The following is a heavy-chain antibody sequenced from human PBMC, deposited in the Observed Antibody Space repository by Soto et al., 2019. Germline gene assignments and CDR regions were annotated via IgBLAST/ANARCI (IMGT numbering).Heavy chain of an antibody. Sequence: QVQLVQSGAEVKKPGASVKVSCKAPRYIFTAYFMHWVRQAPGQGLEWMGWINPNNGATHYGLSFQGRSTMPREPSISPASMKLSSRRSDATAVNYCASHDPGARFAPGGKGTRVIVPP. V-gene: IGHV1-2*02. D-gene: IGHD1-1*01. J-gene: IGHJ5*02. CDR3: ASHDPGARFAP. CDR2: INPNNGAT. CDR1: RYIFTAYF.